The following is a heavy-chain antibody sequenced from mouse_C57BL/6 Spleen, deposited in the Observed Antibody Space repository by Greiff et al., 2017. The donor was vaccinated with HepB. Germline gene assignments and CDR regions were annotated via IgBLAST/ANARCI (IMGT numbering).Heavy chain of an antibody. J-gene: IGHJ1*03. Sequence: QVTLKVSGPGILQSSQPLSLTCSFSGFSLSTSGMGVSWIRQPSGKGLEWLAHIYWDDDKRYNPSLKSRLTISKDTSRNQVFLKLTSVDTADTATYYCASTMVTTWDWYFDVWGTGTTVTVSS. CDR1: GFSLSTSGMG. D-gene: IGHD2-2*01. CDR2: IYWDDDK. CDR3: ASTMVTTWDWYFDV. V-gene: IGHV8-12*01.